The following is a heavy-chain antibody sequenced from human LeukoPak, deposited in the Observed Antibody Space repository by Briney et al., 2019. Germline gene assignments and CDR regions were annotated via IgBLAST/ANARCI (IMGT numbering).Heavy chain of an antibody. V-gene: IGHV3-53*01. CDR2: IYSGGST. J-gene: IGHJ1*01. CDR1: GFTFSSYA. CDR3: ASRQSIAAAGTFEYFQY. D-gene: IGHD6-13*01. Sequence: GGSLRLSCAASGFTFSSYALTWVRQAPGKGLEWVSVIYSGGSTYYADSVKGRFTISRDNSKNTLYLQMNSLRAEDTAVYSCASRQSIAAAGTFEYFQYWGQGTLVTVSS.